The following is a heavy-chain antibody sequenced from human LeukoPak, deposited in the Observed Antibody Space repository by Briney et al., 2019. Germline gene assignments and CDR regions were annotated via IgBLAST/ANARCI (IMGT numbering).Heavy chain of an antibody. CDR2: ISAYNGNT. V-gene: IGHV1-18*01. J-gene: IGHJ4*02. Sequence: ASVKVSCKASGYTFTSYGISWVRQAPGQGLEWMGWISAYNGNTNYAQKLQGRVTMTTDTSTSTAYMELRSLRSDDTAVYYCARDRVENSGWYRRFDYWGQGTLVTVSS. D-gene: IGHD6-19*01. CDR1: GYTFTSYG. CDR3: ARDRVENSGWYRRFDY.